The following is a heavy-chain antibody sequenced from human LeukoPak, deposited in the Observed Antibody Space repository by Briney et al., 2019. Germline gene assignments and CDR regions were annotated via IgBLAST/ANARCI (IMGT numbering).Heavy chain of an antibody. Sequence: GGSLRLSCAASGFTFSSYGMHWVRQAPGKGLEWVAVISYDGSNKYYADSVKGRFTISRDNSKNTLYLQMNSLRAEDTAVYYCAKGGYYYDSSGYYYPYYFDYWGQGTLVTVSS. J-gene: IGHJ4*02. V-gene: IGHV3-30*18. CDR2: ISYDGSNK. CDR3: AKGGYYYDSSGYYYPYYFDY. D-gene: IGHD3-22*01. CDR1: GFTFSSYG.